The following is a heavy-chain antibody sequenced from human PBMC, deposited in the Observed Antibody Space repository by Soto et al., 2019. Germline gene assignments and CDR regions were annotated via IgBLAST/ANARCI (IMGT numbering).Heavy chain of an antibody. D-gene: IGHD1-7*01. V-gene: IGHV1-2*02. CDR2: INPNSGGT. CDR3: ARDVRTGTSPHYGMDV. J-gene: IGHJ6*04. Sequence: SVNVCCNASLYTFNGYYMQLVPHAHGQGLEWMGWINPNSGGTNYAQKFQGRVTMTRDTSISTAYMELSRLRSDDTAVYYCARDVRTGTSPHYGMDVWGKGTTVTVS. CDR1: LYTFNGYY.